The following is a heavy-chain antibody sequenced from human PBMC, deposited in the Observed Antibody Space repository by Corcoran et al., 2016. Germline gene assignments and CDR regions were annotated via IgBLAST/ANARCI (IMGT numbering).Heavy chain of an antibody. CDR1: GASISSYY. CDR2: IHHSGGT. D-gene: IGHD2-21*02. Sequence: QVQLQESGPGLVKPSETLSLTCAVSGASISSYYWSWIRQPPGKGLEYIGYIHHSGGTRYSPSLASRVTILLDMSKNQFCLKLTSTTAADTAVYYCAGQDVVPVIRNGMDVWGQGTTVTVS. V-gene: IGHV4-59*01. CDR3: AGQDVVPVIRNGMDV. J-gene: IGHJ6*02.